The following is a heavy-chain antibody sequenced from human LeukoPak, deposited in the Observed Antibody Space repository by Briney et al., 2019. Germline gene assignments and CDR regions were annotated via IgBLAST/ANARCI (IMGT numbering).Heavy chain of an antibody. CDR1: GFTFDDYA. Sequence: GGSLRLSCAASGFTFDDYAMHWVRQAPGKGLECVSGISWNSGSIGYAASVTGRFTISRDNAKNSLYLQMNSLRAEDTALYYCAKGTGYSYGNNWFDPWGQGTLVTVSS. CDR2: ISWNSGSI. CDR3: AKGTGYSYGNNWFDP. V-gene: IGHV3-9*01. J-gene: IGHJ5*02. D-gene: IGHD5-18*01.